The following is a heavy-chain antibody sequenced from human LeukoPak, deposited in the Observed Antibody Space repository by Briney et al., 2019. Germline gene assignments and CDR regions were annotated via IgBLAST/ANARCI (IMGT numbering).Heavy chain of an antibody. J-gene: IGHJ4*02. CDR1: GGSISSSSNY. V-gene: IGHV4-39*01. D-gene: IGHD3-22*01. CDR3: ARGYDSSGHPFEY. CDR2: KYYSGNI. Sequence: ASETLSLTCTVSGGSISSSSNYWGWIRQPPGKGLEWIGSKYYSGNIFYNPSLESRVTISVDTSKNQFSLILTSVIAADTAVYYCARGYDSSGHPFEYWGQGTPVTVSS.